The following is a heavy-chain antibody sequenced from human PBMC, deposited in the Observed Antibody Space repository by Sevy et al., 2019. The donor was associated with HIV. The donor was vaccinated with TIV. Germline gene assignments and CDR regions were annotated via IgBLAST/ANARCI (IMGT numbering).Heavy chain of an antibody. Sequence: GGSLRLSCAASGFTFSSYALTWVRQAPGKGLEWVSSITGSDDRTYYADSVKGRFTISRDNSKNTLSLQMNSLRPEDTATYYCAKSFGLGSHYRRPFDYWGQGTLVTVSS. CDR3: AKSFGLGSHYRRPFDY. V-gene: IGHV3-23*01. D-gene: IGHD3-22*01. CDR2: ITGSDDRT. J-gene: IGHJ4*02. CDR1: GFTFSSYA.